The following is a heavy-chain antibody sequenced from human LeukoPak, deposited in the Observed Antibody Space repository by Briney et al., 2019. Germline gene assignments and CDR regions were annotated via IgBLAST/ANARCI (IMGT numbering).Heavy chain of an antibody. J-gene: IGHJ4*02. CDR2: INPNSGGT. Sequence: ASVKVSCKSSGYTFTGYYMRWVRQAPGQGLEWMGWINPNSGGTNYAQKFQGRVTMTRDTSISTAYMELSRLRSDDTAVYYCARDSVYYDSSFQIDYWGQGTLVTVSS. D-gene: IGHD3-22*01. V-gene: IGHV1-2*02. CDR1: GYTFTGYY. CDR3: ARDSVYYDSSFQIDY.